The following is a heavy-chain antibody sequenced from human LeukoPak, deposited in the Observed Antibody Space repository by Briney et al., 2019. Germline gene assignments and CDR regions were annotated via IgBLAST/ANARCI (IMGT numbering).Heavy chain of an antibody. CDR3: VTGSGSYYIPGDY. CDR1: GFTFSSYA. CDR2: ISGSGGST. V-gene: IGHV3-23*01. Sequence: GGSLRLSCAASGFTFSSYAMSWVRQAPGKGLEWVSAISGSGGSTYYADSVKGRFTISRDNSKNTLYLQMNSLRAEDTAVYYCVTGSGSYYIPGDYWGQGTLVTVSS. J-gene: IGHJ4*02. D-gene: IGHD3-10*01.